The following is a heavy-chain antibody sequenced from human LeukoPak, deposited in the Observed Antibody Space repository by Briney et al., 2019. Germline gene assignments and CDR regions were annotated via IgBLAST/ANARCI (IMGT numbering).Heavy chain of an antibody. V-gene: IGHV3-7*01. CDR1: GFTFSSYW. Sequence: PGGSLRLSCAASGFTFSSYWVSWVRQAPGKGLEWVANIKQDGSEKYYVDSVKGRFTISRDNAKNSLYLQMNSLRSEDTAVYYCAREVGYYYGMDVWGQGTTVTVSS. J-gene: IGHJ6*02. CDR2: IKQDGSEK. CDR3: AREVGYYYGMDV. D-gene: IGHD2-2*01.